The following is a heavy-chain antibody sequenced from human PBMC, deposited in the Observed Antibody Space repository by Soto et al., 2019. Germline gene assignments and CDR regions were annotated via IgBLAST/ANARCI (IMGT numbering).Heavy chain of an antibody. CDR3: ARQKAVKELRTYYYYGMDV. CDR2: IYYSGST. D-gene: IGHD1-7*01. J-gene: IGHJ6*02. V-gene: IGHV4-39*01. Sequence: QLQLQESGPGLVKPSETLSLTCTVSGGSISSSSYYWGWIRQPPGKGLEWIGSIYYSGSTYYNPSLKSRVTISVDTSKNQFSLKLSSVTAADTAVYYCARQKAVKELRTYYYYGMDVWGQGTTVTVSS. CDR1: GGSISSSSYY.